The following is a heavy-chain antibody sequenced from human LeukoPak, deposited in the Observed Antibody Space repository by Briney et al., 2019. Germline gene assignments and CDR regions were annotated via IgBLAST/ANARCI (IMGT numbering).Heavy chain of an antibody. CDR3: ARDSGGSWLDP. D-gene: IGHD3-10*01. J-gene: IGHJ5*02. CDR1: GFTFSNYG. V-gene: IGHV3-33*01. Sequence: GRSLRLSCAASGFTFSNYGMHWVRQAPGKGVEWVAIIWFDGSNKYYADSVKGRFTISRDNSKSTVYVQMNSLRAEDTAVYYCARDSGGSWLDPWGQGTLVTVSS. CDR2: IWFDGSNK.